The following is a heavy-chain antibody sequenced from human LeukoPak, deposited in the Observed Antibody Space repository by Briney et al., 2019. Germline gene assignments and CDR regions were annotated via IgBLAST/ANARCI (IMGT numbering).Heavy chain of an antibody. V-gene: IGHV3-48*03. J-gene: IGHJ5*01. CDR1: GFTFSSYE. D-gene: IGHD2-2*01. CDR3: AKDRHAPGRYCSSTSCFPFDS. Sequence: GGSLRLSCAASGFTFSSYEMNWVRQAPGKGLEWVSYISSSGSTIYYADSVKGRFTISRDNAKNSLYLQMNSLRAEDTAVYYCAKDRHAPGRYCSSTSCFPFDSWGQGTLVTVSS. CDR2: ISSSGSTI.